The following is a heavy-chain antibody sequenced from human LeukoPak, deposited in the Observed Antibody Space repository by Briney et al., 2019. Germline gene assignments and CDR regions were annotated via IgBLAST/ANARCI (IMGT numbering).Heavy chain of an antibody. CDR1: GFTVSSNY. Sequence: GGSLRLSCAASGFTVSSNYMSWVRQAPGKGLEWVSYISSSSNTIYYADSVKGRFTISRDNAKNSLYLQMNSLRDEDTAVYYCARGGNPDYWGQGTLVTVSS. CDR3: ARGGNPDY. J-gene: IGHJ4*02. V-gene: IGHV3-48*02. D-gene: IGHD3-10*01. CDR2: ISSSSNTI.